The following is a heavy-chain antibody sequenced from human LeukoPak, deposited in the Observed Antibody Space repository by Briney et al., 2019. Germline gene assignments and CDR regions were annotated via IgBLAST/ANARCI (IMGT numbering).Heavy chain of an antibody. Sequence: SQTLSLTCTVSGGSISSGSYYWSWIRQPAGKGLEWIGRIYTSGSTNYNPSLKSRVTISVDTSKNQFSLKLSSVTAADTAVYYCATETYYYDSSAYESPAGAFDIWGQGTMVTVSS. CDR1: GGSISSGSYY. CDR2: IYTSGST. V-gene: IGHV4-61*02. D-gene: IGHD3-22*01. CDR3: ATETYYYDSSAYESPAGAFDI. J-gene: IGHJ3*02.